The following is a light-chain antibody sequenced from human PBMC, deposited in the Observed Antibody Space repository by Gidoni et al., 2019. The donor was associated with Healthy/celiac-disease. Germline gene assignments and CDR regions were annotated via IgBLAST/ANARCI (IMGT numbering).Light chain of an antibody. Sequence: QSVLTQPPSVSGDPGQRVTISCPGSSSNIGAGYDVHWYQQLPGTAPKLLIYGNSNRPSGVPDRFSGSKSGTSASLAITGLQAEDEADYYCQSYDSSLSVVFGGGTKLTVL. CDR3: QSYDSSLSVV. CDR2: GNS. V-gene: IGLV1-40*01. CDR1: SSNIGAGYD. J-gene: IGLJ2*01.